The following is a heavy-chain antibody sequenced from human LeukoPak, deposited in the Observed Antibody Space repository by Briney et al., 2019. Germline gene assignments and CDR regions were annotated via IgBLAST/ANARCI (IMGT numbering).Heavy chain of an antibody. CDR2: ISRSGDYT. Sequence: GGSLRLSCAASGFNFGGYVMSWARQAPGKGLEWVSVISRSGDYTKYADSVKGRFTISRDNSKNTLSLQVSGLRAEDTAIYYCAKDRDDSGDYAFDYWGQGILVSVSS. CDR1: GFNFGGYV. V-gene: IGHV3-23*01. J-gene: IGHJ4*02. D-gene: IGHD4-17*01. CDR3: AKDRDDSGDYAFDY.